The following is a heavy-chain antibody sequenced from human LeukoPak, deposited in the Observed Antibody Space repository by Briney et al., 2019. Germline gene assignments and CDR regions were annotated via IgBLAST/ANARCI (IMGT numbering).Heavy chain of an antibody. V-gene: IGHV1-46*01. J-gene: IGHJ6*02. D-gene: IGHD1-26*01. CDR2: INPSGGST. CDR1: GYTFTSYY. CDR3: ARDPGGGYYGMDV. Sequence: RASVKVSCKASGYTFTSYYMQWVRQAPGQGLEWMGIINPSGGSTSYAQKFQVRVTMTRDTSTSTVYMELSSLRSEDTAVYYCARDPGGGYYGMDVWGQGTTVTVSS.